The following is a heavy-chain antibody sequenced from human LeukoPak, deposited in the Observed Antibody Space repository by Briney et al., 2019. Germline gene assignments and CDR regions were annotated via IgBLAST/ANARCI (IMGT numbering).Heavy chain of an antibody. CDR3: ARKVPSDGRDYYYGMDV. CDR2: IIPIFGIA. CDR1: GGTFSSYA. Sequence: GATVKVSCKASGGTFSSYAISWVRQAPGQGLEWMGRIIPIFGIANYAQKFQGRVTITADKSTSTAYMELSSLRSEDTAVYYCARKVPSDGRDYYYGMDVWGQGTTVTVSS. D-gene: IGHD2-2*01. V-gene: IGHV1-69*04. J-gene: IGHJ6*02.